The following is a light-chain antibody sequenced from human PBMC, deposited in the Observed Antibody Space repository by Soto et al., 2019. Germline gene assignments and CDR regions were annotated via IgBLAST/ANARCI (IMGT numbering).Light chain of an antibody. Sequence: CTQSPATLSLSPVAISTLSCRASQSVSSSLAWYHQKPGQAPRLLIYDASIRASGIPARFSGSGSGTDFTLTISSLAHEDFAVYYCQQRNKWRTFGQGTKVDI. CDR1: QSVSSS. J-gene: IGKJ1*01. V-gene: IGKV3-11*01. CDR2: DAS. CDR3: QQRNKWRT.